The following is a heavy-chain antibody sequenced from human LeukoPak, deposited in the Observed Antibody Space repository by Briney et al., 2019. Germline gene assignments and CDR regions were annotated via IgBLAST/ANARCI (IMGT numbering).Heavy chain of an antibody. D-gene: IGHD1-26*01. CDR2: ISGSGGST. J-gene: IGHJ4*02. CDR3: AKTYSGSYYGSPDY. Sequence: GGSLRLSCAASGFTFSSYGMSWVRQAPGKGLEWVSAISGSGGSTYYADSVKGRFTISRDNSKNTLYLQMNSLRAEDTAVYYCAKTYSGSYYGSPDYWGQGTLVTVSS. V-gene: IGHV3-23*01. CDR1: GFTFSSYG.